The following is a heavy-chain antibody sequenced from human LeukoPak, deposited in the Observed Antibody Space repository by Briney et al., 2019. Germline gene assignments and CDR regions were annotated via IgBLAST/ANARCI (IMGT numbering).Heavy chain of an antibody. CDR2: IIPIFGTA. CDR3: ASWAVASRPFDY. V-gene: IGHV1-69*06. J-gene: IGHJ4*02. D-gene: IGHD6-19*01. Sequence: GSSVKVSCKASGGTFSSYAISWVRQAPGQGLEWMGGIIPIFGTANYAQKFQGRVTITADKSTSTAYMELSSLRSEDTAVYYCASWAVASRPFDYWGQGTLVTVSS. CDR1: GGTFSSYA.